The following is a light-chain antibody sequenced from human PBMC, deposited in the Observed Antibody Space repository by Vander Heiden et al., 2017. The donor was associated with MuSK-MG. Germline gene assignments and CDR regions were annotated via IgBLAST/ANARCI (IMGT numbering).Light chain of an antibody. CDR1: QSISNW. CDR3: HRYKSYHT. V-gene: IGKV1-5*03. J-gene: IGKJ4*01. Sequence: IHMTQSPYTLSASVGDRVTITCRASQSISNWLSLYQQKPGKAPNLLSYTASCLESGVPTRFSGSGSGTEFNITISSLQPDYSATYSCHRYKSYHTCGEGTKLEIK. CDR2: TAS.